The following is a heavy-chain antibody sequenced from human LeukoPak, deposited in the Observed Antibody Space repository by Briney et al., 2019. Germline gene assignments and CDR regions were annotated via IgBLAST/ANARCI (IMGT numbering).Heavy chain of an antibody. D-gene: IGHD3-10*01. CDR2: IYTSGST. Sequence: SETLSLTCTVSGGSISSYYWSWIRQPPGKGLEWIGYIYTSGSTNYNPSLKSRVTISVDTSKNQFSLKLSSVTAADTAVYYCASHIYGSGSIDYWGQGTLVTVSS. J-gene: IGHJ4*02. V-gene: IGHV4-4*09. CDR1: GGSISSYY. CDR3: ASHIYGSGSIDY.